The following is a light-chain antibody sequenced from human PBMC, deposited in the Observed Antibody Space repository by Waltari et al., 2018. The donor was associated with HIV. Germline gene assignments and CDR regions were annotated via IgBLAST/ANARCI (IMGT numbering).Light chain of an antibody. V-gene: IGLV3-19*01. CDR2: GNY. J-gene: IGLJ2*01. Sequence: SSELTQDPAVSVAVGPPVIITCRGDSLRKNYASWSQQRPGQAPRLVFYGNYGRPSGIPDRFSGSSSGDTASLTITGTQAEDEADYYCNCRGNSGDQVLFGGGTHVSVL. CDR1: SLRKNY. CDR3: NCRGNSGDQVL.